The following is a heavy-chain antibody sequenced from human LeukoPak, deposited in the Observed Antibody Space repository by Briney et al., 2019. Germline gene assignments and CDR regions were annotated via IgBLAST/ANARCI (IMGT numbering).Heavy chain of an antibody. V-gene: IGHV1-3*01. CDR2: INAGNGNT. J-gene: IGHJ4*02. CDR1: GYTFTSYA. CDR3: ARAVDTAMVGGYYFDY. D-gene: IGHD5-18*01. Sequence: ASVKVSCKASGYTFTSYAMHWVRQAPGQRLEWMGWINAGNGNTKYSQKFQGRVTITRDTSASTAYMELSSLRSEDTAVYYCARAVDTAMVGGYYFDYWGQGTLVTVSS.